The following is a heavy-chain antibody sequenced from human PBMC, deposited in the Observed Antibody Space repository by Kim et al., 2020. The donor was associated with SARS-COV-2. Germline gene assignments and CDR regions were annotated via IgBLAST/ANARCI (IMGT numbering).Heavy chain of an antibody. CDR2: ISYSGST. CDR1: GGSISTYY. D-gene: IGHD6-19*01. Sequence: SETLSLTCTVSGGSISTYYWNWIRQSPQKGLEWIGFISYSGSTNYNPSLKSRVAISVNSSKNQFYLNLSSVTAADTAVYYCARGGVKQWLGLWGRGTLVTVSS. J-gene: IGHJ2*01. V-gene: IGHV4-59*13. CDR3: ARGGVKQWLGL.